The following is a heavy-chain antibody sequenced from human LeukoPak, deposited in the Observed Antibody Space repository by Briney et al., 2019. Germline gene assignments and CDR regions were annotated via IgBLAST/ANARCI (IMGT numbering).Heavy chain of an antibody. D-gene: IGHD3-22*01. CDR1: GFTFSSYW. J-gene: IGHJ3*02. V-gene: IGHV3-7*01. CDR3: AKPPTYYYDSSGYFAFDI. Sequence: GGSLRLSCAASGFTFSSYWMSWVRQAPGKGLEWVANIKQDGSEKYYVDSVKGRFTISRDNAKNSLYLQMNSLRAEDTAVYYCAKPPTYYYDSSGYFAFDIWGQGTMVTVSS. CDR2: IKQDGSEK.